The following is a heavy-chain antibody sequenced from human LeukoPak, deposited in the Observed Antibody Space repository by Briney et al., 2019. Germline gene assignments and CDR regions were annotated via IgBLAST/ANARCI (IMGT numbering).Heavy chain of an antibody. V-gene: IGHV3-7*01. CDR3: ARIYYFGDNNWRYFDN. D-gene: IGHD3-10*01. CDR1: GFTFNIYW. Sequence: GGSLRLSCAASGFTFNIYWMSWVRQAPGKGLEWVANIDPDGSEKQYGDSVKGRFTTSRDNAKNSLYLQMNSLRAEDTAIYHCARIYYFGDNNWRYFDNWGQGTLVTVSS. CDR2: IDPDGSEK. J-gene: IGHJ4*02.